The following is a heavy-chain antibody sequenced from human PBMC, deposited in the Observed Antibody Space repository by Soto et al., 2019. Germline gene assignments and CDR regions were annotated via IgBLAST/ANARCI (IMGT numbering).Heavy chain of an antibody. V-gene: IGHV4-39*01. CDR2: IYHGGST. Sequence: QLQLQESGPGLVKPSETLSLTCTVSNGSITSAIYYWGWIRQPPGKGLEWIGSIYHGGSTYYNPSVQGRVSSSVDTSKNQFSLKLSSVTAADTAVYFCAGRSSLASVQVYFGEISNYNWFDPWGQGTLVTVSS. J-gene: IGHJ5*02. CDR1: NGSITSAIYY. CDR3: AGRSSLASVQVYFGEISNYNWFDP. D-gene: IGHD3-10*01.